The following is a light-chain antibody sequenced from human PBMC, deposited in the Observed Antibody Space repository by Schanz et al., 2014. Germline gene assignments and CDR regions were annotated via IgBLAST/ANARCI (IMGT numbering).Light chain of an antibody. V-gene: IGLV2-14*02. CDR2: EAT. CDR3: ASYTSTSIVV. CDR1: SSDVGSYDL. J-gene: IGLJ2*01. Sequence: QSALTQPASVSGSPGQSTTISCIGTSSDVGSYDLVSWYQHHPGKAPKIIIFEATERPSGVSNRFSGSKSGNTASLTISGLQAEDDADFYCASYTSTSIVVFGGGTKLTV.